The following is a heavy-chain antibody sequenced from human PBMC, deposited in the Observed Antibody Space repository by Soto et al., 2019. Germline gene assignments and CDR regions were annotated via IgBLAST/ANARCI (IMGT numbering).Heavy chain of an antibody. D-gene: IGHD3-16*02. J-gene: IGHJ6*03. CDR1: GGSISSYY. CDR2: IYYSGST. CDR3: AREGHYDYIWGSYRSGAGYYYMDV. Sequence: ETLSLTCTVSGGSISSYYWSWIRQPPGKGLEWIGYIYYSGSTNYNPSLKSRVTISVDTSKNQFSLKLSSVTAADTAVYYCAREGHYDYIWGSYRSGAGYYYMDVWGKGTTVTVSS. V-gene: IGHV4-59*01.